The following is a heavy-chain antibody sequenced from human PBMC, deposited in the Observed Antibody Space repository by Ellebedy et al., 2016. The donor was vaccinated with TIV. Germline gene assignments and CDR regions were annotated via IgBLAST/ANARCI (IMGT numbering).Heavy chain of an antibody. Sequence: ESLKISCVASGFSFSSYAMSWVRQAPGKGLEWIGYNHYSGSSNYNPSLKSRVTISVNTSKNQFSLNLNSVTAADTAVYYCARDRGENTVKYFDYWGQGALVTVSS. CDR2: NHYSGSS. J-gene: IGHJ4*02. CDR1: GFSFSSYA. D-gene: IGHD4-17*01. CDR3: ARDRGENTVKYFDY. V-gene: IGHV4-59*12.